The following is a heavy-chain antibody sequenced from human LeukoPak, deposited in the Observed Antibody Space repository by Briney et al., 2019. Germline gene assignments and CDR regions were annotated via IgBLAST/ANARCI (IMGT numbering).Heavy chain of an antibody. CDR1: GYSFTSHW. J-gene: IGHJ4*02. Sequence: GESLKISCKGSGYSFTSHWIGWVRQMPGKGLEWMGIIYPGDSDTTYSPSFQGQVTISADKSINTAYLQWNSLKASDTAIYYCTRSPDIDILTGYSRYYFDYWGQGTLVTVSS. CDR2: IYPGDSDT. V-gene: IGHV5-51*01. CDR3: TRSPDIDILTGYSRYYFDY. D-gene: IGHD3-9*01.